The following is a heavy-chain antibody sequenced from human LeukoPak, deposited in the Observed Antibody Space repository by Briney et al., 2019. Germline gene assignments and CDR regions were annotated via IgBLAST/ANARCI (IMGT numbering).Heavy chain of an antibody. CDR3: AKVSGRIQIWPQPFGDGMDV. Sequence: PGGSLRLSCAASGFTFSSYAMSWVRQVPGKGLEWVSLITGSTGSTYYADSVKGRFTISRDNSKSMLYLQMNSLRAEDTAVYYCAKVSGRIQIWPQPFGDGMDVWGQGTTVTVSS. CDR2: ITGSTGST. V-gene: IGHV3-23*01. CDR1: GFTFSSYA. D-gene: IGHD3-10*01. J-gene: IGHJ6*02.